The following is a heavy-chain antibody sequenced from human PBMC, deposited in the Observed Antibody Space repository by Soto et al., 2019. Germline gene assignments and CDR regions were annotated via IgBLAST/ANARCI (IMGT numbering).Heavy chain of an antibody. V-gene: IGHV4-31*03. CDR2: IYYSGST. J-gene: IGHJ4*02. CDR1: GGSISSGGYY. Sequence: SETLSLTCTVSGGSISSGGYYWSWIRQHPGKGLEWIGYIYYSGSTYYNPSLKSRVTISVDTSKNQFSLKLSSVTAADTAVYYCAAGVVVAATHYFDYWGQGTLVTVSS. CDR3: AAGVVVAATHYFDY. D-gene: IGHD2-15*01.